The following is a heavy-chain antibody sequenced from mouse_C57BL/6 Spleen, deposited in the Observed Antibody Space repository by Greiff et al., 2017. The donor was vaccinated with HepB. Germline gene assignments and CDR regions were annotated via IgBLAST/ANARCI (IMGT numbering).Heavy chain of an antibody. Sequence: QVQLQQSGAELVRPGASVTLSCKASGYTFTDYEMHWVKQTPVHGLEWIGAIDPETGGTAYNQKFKGKAILTADKSSSTAYMALRSLTSEDSAVYYCTRWGYGLFDYWGQGTTLTVSS. CDR1: GYTFTDYE. V-gene: IGHV1-15*01. D-gene: IGHD1-1*01. CDR3: TRWGYGLFDY. CDR2: IDPETGGT. J-gene: IGHJ2*01.